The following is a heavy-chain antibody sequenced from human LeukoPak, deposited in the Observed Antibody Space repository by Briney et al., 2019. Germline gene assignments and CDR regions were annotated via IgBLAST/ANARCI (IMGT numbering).Heavy chain of an antibody. V-gene: IGHV3-48*04. CDR3: ARDVMATNTDYYYYMDV. J-gene: IGHJ6*03. CDR2: ISSSSSTI. D-gene: IGHD5-24*01. CDR1: GFTFSSYS. Sequence: PGGSLRLSCAASGFTFSSYSMNWVRQAPGKGLEWVSYISSSSSTIYYADSVKGRFTISRDNAKNSLYLQMNSLRAEDTAVYYCARDVMATNTDYYYYMDVWGKGTTVIVSS.